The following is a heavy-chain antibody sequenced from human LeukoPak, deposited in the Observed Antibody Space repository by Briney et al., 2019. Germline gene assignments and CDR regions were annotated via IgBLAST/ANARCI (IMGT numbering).Heavy chain of an antibody. D-gene: IGHD3-10*01. CDR1: GGSISSSNW. Sequence: SGTLSLTCAVSGGSISSSNWWSWVRQPPGKGLEWIGEIYHSGSTNYNPSLKSQVTISVDKSKNQFSLKLSSVTAADTAVYYCARDGPYGSGSYPEYFQHWGQGTLVTVSS. J-gene: IGHJ1*01. CDR3: ARDGPYGSGSYPEYFQH. CDR2: IYHSGST. V-gene: IGHV4-4*02.